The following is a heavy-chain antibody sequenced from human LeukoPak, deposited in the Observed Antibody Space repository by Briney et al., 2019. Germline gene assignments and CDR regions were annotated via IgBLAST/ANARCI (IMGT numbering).Heavy chain of an antibody. Sequence: GGSLRLSCAASGFTFSSYGMHWVRQAPGKGLEWVAVISYGGSNKYYADSVKGRFTISRDNSKNTLYLQMNSLRAEDTAVYYCAKDHIAAAVYFQHWGQGTLVTVSS. D-gene: IGHD6-13*01. CDR2: ISYGGSNK. V-gene: IGHV3-30*18. CDR1: GFTFSSYG. J-gene: IGHJ1*01. CDR3: AKDHIAAAVYFQH.